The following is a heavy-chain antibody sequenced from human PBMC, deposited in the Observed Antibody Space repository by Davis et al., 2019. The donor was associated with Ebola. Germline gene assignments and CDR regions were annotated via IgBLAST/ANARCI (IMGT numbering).Heavy chain of an antibody. D-gene: IGHD2-15*01. V-gene: IGHV4-39*01. CDR1: GGSISSSSYY. CDR3: ARRLCSRFCGGGSPDKWFDP. J-gene: IGHJ5*02. Sequence: MPSETLSLTCTVSGGSISSSSYYWGWIRQPPGKGLEWIGSIYYSGSTYYNPSLKSRVTISVDTSKNQFSLKLSSVTAADTAVYFCARRLCSRFCGGGSPDKWFDPWGQGTLVIVSS. CDR2: IYYSGST.